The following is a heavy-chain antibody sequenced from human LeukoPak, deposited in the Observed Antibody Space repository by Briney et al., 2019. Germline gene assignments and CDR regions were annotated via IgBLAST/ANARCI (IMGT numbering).Heavy chain of an antibody. D-gene: IGHD4-11*01. CDR3: ARGGYSNANKFYYYGMDV. Sequence: GGSLRLSCAASGFIFSSYEMNGVRQAPGKGLEWVSYISNSGSTIYYADSVKGRFTISRDNAKNSLYLQMNSLRAEDTAVYYCARGGYSNANKFYYYGMDVWGQGTTVTV. CDR1: GFIFSSYE. CDR2: ISNSGSTI. J-gene: IGHJ6*02. V-gene: IGHV3-48*03.